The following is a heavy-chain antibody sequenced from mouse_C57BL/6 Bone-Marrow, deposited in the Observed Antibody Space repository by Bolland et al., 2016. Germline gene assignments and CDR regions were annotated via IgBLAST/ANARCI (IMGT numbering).Heavy chain of an antibody. CDR3: ARDGPAMDY. J-gene: IGHJ3*01. CDR2: INPNYGTT. Sequence: VINPNYGTTSYNQKFKGNATLTVDQSSSTAYMQLNSLTSEDSAVYYCARDGPAMDYWGQGTLV. V-gene: IGHV1-39*01. D-gene: IGHD1-1*02.